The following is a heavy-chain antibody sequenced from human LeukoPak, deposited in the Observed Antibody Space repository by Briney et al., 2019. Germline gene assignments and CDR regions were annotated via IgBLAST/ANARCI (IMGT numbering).Heavy chain of an antibody. V-gene: IGHV4-39*01. CDR1: GGSISSNNY. D-gene: IGHD5-24*01. Sequence: SQTLSLTCTVSGGSISSNNYWGWIRQPPGMGLEWIGSIHFTINTYYNPSLKSRLTISIDTSKNQFSLRLRSVTAADTAVYYCTRYEEEDGQNAKTIDYWGQGTLVTVSS. CDR2: IHFTINT. J-gene: IGHJ4*02. CDR3: TRYEEEDGQNAKTIDY.